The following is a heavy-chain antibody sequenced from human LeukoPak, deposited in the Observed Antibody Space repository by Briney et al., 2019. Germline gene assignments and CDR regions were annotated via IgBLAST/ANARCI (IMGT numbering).Heavy chain of an antibody. D-gene: IGHD3-10*01. Sequence: SETLSLTCAVYGGSFSGYYWSWIRQPPGKGLEWIGEINHSGSTNYNPSLKSRVTISVDTSKNQFSLKLSSVTAADTAVYYCAGIYGSGSYYNSPYFDYWGQGTLVTVSS. CDR3: AGIYGSGSYYNSPYFDY. J-gene: IGHJ4*02. CDR1: GGSFSGYY. CDR2: INHSGST. V-gene: IGHV4-34*01.